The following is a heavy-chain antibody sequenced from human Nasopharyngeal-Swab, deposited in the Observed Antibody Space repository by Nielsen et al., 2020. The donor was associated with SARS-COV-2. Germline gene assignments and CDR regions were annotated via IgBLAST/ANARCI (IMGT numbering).Heavy chain of an antibody. J-gene: IGHJ3*02. CDR2: INSDGSST. V-gene: IGHV3-74*01. CDR1: GFTFSSYW. Sequence: GESLNISCAASGFTFSSYWMHWVRQAPGKGLVWVSRINSDGSSTSYADSVKGRFIISRDNAKNTLYLQMNSLRAEDTAVYYCASMAFDIWGQGTMVTVSS. CDR3: ASMAFDI.